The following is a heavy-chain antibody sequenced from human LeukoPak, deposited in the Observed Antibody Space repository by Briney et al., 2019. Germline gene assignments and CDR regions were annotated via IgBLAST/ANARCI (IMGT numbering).Heavy chain of an antibody. CDR3: AKGRVVLIFGVVISFDY. CDR2: ISGSGGST. J-gene: IGHJ4*02. V-gene: IGHV3-23*01. D-gene: IGHD3-3*01. CDR1: GFTFSSYA. Sequence: GGFLRLSCAASGFTFSSYAMSWVRQAPGKGLEWVSAISGSGGSTYYADSVKGRFTISRDNSKNTLYLQMNSLRAEDTAVYYCAKGRVVLIFGVVISFDYWGQGTLVTVSS.